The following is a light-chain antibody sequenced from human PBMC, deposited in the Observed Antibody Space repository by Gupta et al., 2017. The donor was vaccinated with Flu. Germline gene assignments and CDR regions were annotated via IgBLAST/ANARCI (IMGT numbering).Light chain of an antibody. CDR3: MQGTHWPIT. CDR1: QSLAYSDGNTY. CDR2: KVS. J-gene: IGKJ5*01. Sequence: DVVMTQSPLSLPVTLGQPASISCRSSQSLAYSDGNTYLNWFQQRPGQPPRRLIYKVSNRDSGVPDRFSGSGSGTDFTLKISRVEAEDVGVYYCMQGTHWPITFGQGTRLEIK. V-gene: IGKV2-30*01.